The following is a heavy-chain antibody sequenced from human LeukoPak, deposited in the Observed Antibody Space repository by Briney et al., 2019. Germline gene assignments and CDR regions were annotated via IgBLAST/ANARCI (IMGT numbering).Heavy chain of an antibody. CDR2: INISRDYI. Sequence: GGSLRLFCAASAFTFRTYTMNSVRQAPGKGLEWVTYINISRDYILHTLSGAGPLTLYRDTAKHCIYLQMIRVCPEDTAVYYCARDGVVDGDCAAGGFDLWGLGTLVTVSS. CDR3: ARDGVVDGDCAAGGFDL. J-gene: IGHJ3*01. CDR1: AFTFRTYT. D-gene: IGHD2-21*02. V-gene: IGHV3-21*01.